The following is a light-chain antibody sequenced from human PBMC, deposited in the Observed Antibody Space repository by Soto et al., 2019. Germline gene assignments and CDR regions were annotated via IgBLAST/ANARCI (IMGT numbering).Light chain of an antibody. J-gene: IGKJ4*01. V-gene: IGKV3-11*01. CDR2: DAS. CDR3: QQRSDWLT. Sequence: EILLTQSPATLSLSPGERATISCRASQSVSSYLAWYQQKPGQAPRLLIYDASNQATGIPARFSGSGSGTDFTLTISRLEPEDVADYCCQQRSDWLTFGGGTKVEIK. CDR1: QSVSSY.